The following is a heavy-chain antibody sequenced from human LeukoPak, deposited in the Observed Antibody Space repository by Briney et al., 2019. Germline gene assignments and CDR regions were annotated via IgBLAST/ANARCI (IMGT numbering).Heavy chain of an antibody. V-gene: IGHV3-30*18. J-gene: IGHJ6*02. D-gene: IGHD6-19*01. CDR3: TKDLAGWAQDSYYGMDV. CDR2: ISYDGKNI. CDR1: GFTFSNYA. Sequence: GGSLRLSCAASGFTFSNYAMHWVRQAPGKGLEWVAVISYDGKNIFYADSVKGRFTISRDNSKSTLYLQMNRLRAEDTAVFYCTKDLAGWAQDSYYGMDVWGQGTPVTVSS.